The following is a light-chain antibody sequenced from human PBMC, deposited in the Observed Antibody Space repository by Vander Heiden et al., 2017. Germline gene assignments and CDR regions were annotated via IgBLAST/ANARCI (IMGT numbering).Light chain of an antibody. CDR3: AAWDDSLSGWV. Sequence: QSVQTQPPSASGTPGQRVTISCSGSSSNIGTNTVIWYQQFPGTAPKLLIFSNNQRPSGVPDRFSGSKSGTSASLAISGLQSGDEADYSCAAWDDSLSGWVFGGGTKLIVL. CDR2: SNN. CDR1: SSNIGTNT. J-gene: IGLJ3*02. V-gene: IGLV1-44*01.